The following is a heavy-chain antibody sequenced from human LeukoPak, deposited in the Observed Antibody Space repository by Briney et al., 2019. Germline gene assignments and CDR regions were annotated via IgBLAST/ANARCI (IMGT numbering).Heavy chain of an antibody. CDR2: INHSGST. D-gene: IGHD6-19*01. CDR1: GGSFSGYY. CDR3: ASAPDIIAVAGTVYLVY. V-gene: IGHV4-34*01. Sequence: SETLSLTCAVYGGSFSGYYWSWIRQPPGKGLEWIGEINHSGSTNYNPSLKSRVTISVDTSKNQFSLKLSSVTAADTAVYYCASAPDIIAVAGTVYLVYWGQGTLVTVPS. J-gene: IGHJ4*02.